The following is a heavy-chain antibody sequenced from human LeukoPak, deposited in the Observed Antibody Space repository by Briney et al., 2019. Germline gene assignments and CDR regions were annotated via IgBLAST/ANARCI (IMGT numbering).Heavy chain of an antibody. V-gene: IGHV3-23*01. D-gene: IGHD2-15*01. CDR2: ISDSGGGT. Sequence: GGSLRLSCAASGFTFSSYAMSWVRQAPGKGLEWVSTISDSGGGTYYTDSVKGRFTISRDNSKNTLYLQMSSLRAEDTAVYYCAKGDSTVPATRRYDYWGQGTLVTVAS. J-gene: IGHJ4*02. CDR1: GFTFSSYA. CDR3: AKGDSTVPATRRYDY.